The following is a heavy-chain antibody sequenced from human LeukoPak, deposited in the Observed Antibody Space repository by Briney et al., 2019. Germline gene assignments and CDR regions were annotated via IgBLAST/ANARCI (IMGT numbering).Heavy chain of an antibody. Sequence: PGGSLRLSCAASGFTFSDYYMSWIRQAPGKGLEWISLISAGGSSTFDADSMRGRFTISRDNYKNTLYLQMNSLRVEDTAVYYCAKAGGRGWSNWFDPWGQGTQVTVSS. J-gene: IGHJ5*02. CDR3: AKAGGRGWSNWFDP. CDR1: GFTFSDYY. D-gene: IGHD6-19*01. CDR2: ISAGGSST. V-gene: IGHV3-23*01.